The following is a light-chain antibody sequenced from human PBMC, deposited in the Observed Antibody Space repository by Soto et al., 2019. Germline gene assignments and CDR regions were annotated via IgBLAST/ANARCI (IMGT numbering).Light chain of an antibody. CDR1: SSNIGKNY. Sequence: VLTQSPSASGTPGQRVTISCSGSSSNIGKNYVYWYQQLPGTAPKLLIYRNNQRPSWVPDRFSGSKSGTSASLAISGLRSEDEAHYYCATWDDSLSGYVFGSGTKLTVL. CDR2: RNN. J-gene: IGLJ1*01. CDR3: ATWDDSLSGYV. V-gene: IGLV1-47*01.